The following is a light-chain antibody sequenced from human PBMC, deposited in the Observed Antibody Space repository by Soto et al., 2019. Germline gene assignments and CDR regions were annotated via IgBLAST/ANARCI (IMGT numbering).Light chain of an antibody. CDR2: EDT. CDR3: ATWDGSLRGVV. J-gene: IGLJ2*01. V-gene: IGLV2-14*02. Sequence: QSALTQPASVSGSPGQSITISCTGTSSDVGKYNLVSWYQQYPGKAPKLMIYEDTKRPSGVSNRFSGSKSGSSGSLAISALRSEDEAVYYCATWDGSLRGVVFGGGTKLTVL. CDR1: SSDVGKYNL.